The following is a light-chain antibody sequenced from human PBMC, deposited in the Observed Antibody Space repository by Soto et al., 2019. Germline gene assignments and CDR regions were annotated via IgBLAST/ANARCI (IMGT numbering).Light chain of an antibody. CDR3: SSYTSSSTLKV. CDR2: DVS. J-gene: IGLJ2*01. CDR1: SSDVGGYNY. Sequence: QSVLTQPASVSGSPGQSITISCTGTSSDVGGYNYVSWYQQHPGEAPKLMIYDVSNRPSGVSNRFSGSKSGNTASLTISGLQAEDEADYYCSSYTSSSTLKVFGGGTKVTVL. V-gene: IGLV2-14*01.